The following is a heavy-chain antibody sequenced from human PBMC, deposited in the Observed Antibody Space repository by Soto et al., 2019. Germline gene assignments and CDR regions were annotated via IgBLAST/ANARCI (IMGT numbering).Heavy chain of an antibody. Sequence: EVQLLESGGGLVQPGGSLRLSCAASGFIFNSYAMSWVRQAPGKGLEWVSAISGSGGSTYYADSVKGRFTISRDNSKNTLYGQMNSLRAADTALYYCAKDQAYRFGADYHYGMDVCGQGTTVTVSS. CDR1: GFIFNSYA. J-gene: IGHJ6*02. D-gene: IGHD3-10*01. CDR3: AKDQAYRFGADYHYGMDV. V-gene: IGHV3-23*01. CDR2: ISGSGGST.